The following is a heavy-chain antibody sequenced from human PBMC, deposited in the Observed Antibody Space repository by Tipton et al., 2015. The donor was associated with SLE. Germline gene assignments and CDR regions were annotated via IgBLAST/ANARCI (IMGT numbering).Heavy chain of an antibody. CDR2: IHYSGST. CDR1: GGSMTGSY. CDR3: AREGCSGGSCYDY. V-gene: IGHV4-31*02. Sequence: LRLSCTVSGGSMTGSYWSWIRQPPGKGLEWIGYIHYSGSTYYNPSLKSRITISVDTSKNQFSLRLSSVTAADTAFYYCAREGCSGGSCYDYWGQGTQVTVSS. D-gene: IGHD2-15*01. J-gene: IGHJ4*02.